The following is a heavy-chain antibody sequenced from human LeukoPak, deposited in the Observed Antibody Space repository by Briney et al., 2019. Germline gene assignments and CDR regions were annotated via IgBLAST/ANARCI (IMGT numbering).Heavy chain of an antibody. CDR2: ISSSSSYT. D-gene: IGHD6-19*01. Sequence: PGGSLRLSCAASGFTFSDYYMSRIRQAPGKGLEWVSYISSSSSYTNYADSVKGRFTISRDNAKNSLYLQMNSLRAGDTAVYYCARDSVAGTHNDYWGQGTLVTVSS. V-gene: IGHV3-11*05. CDR1: GFTFSDYY. J-gene: IGHJ4*02. CDR3: ARDSVAGTHNDY.